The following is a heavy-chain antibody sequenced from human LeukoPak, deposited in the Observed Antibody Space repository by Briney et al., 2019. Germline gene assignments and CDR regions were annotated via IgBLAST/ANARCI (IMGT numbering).Heavy chain of an antibody. Sequence: GASVKVSCKASGYTFTSYAMHWVRQAPGQRLEWMGWINAGNGNTKYLQKFQGRVTITRDTSASTAYMELSSLRSEDTAVYYCARDLLGYCSSTSCRRGNWFDPWGQGTLVTVSS. D-gene: IGHD2-2*01. CDR3: ARDLLGYCSSTSCRRGNWFDP. V-gene: IGHV1-3*01. CDR2: INAGNGNT. J-gene: IGHJ5*02. CDR1: GYTFTSYA.